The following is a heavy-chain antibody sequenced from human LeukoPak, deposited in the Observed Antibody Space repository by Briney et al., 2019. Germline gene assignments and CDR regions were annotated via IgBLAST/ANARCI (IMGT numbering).Heavy chain of an antibody. D-gene: IGHD3-22*01. J-gene: IGHJ3*02. V-gene: IGHV3-21*01. CDR1: GFTFSSYS. CDR2: ISSSSSYI. Sequence: GGSLRLSCAASGFTFSSYSMNWVRQAPGKGLEWVSSISSSSSYIYYADSVKGRFTISRDNAKNSLYLQMNSLRAEDTAVYYCARVFGDYYDSSGPRDAFDIWGQGTMVTVSS. CDR3: ARVFGDYYDSSGPRDAFDI.